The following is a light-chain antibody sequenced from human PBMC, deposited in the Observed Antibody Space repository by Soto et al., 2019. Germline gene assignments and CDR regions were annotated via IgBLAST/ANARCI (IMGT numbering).Light chain of an antibody. CDR3: SSYGGSNTVV. CDR2: EVS. CDR1: SSDVGGYNY. V-gene: IGLV2-8*01. J-gene: IGLJ2*01. Sequence: QSVLTQPPSASGCPGQSVAISCTGSSSDVGGYNYVSWYQQHPGKAPKLMIYEVSKRPSGVPDRLSGSKSGNTASLTVSGLQAEDEADYYCSSYGGSNTVVFGGGTKLTVL.